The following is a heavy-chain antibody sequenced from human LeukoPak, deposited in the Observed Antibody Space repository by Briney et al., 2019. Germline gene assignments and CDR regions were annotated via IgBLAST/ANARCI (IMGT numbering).Heavy chain of an antibody. CDR2: ISYDGSNK. J-gene: IGHJ4*02. CDR1: GFTFSSYG. CDR3: AKAPNYCSGGSCYSGFDY. Sequence: QPGGSLRLSCAASGFTFSSYGMHWVRQAPGKGLEWVAVISYDGSNKYYADSVKGRFTISRDNSKNTLYLQMNSLRAEDTAVYYCAKAPNYCSGGSCYSGFDYWGQGTLVTVSS. V-gene: IGHV3-30*18. D-gene: IGHD2-15*01.